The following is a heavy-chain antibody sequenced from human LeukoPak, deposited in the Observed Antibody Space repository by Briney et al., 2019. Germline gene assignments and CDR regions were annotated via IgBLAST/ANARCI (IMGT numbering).Heavy chain of an antibody. CDR2: ISSSGSTI. Sequence: GGSLRLSCAASGFTFSDYYMSWIRQAPGKGLEWVSYISSSGSTIYYADSVKGRFTISRDNAKNSLYLQMNSLRAEDTAVYYCARGSYLNYYDSNFDYWGQGTLVTVSS. CDR3: ARGSYLNYYDSNFDY. J-gene: IGHJ4*02. CDR1: GFTFSDYY. V-gene: IGHV3-11*01. D-gene: IGHD3-22*01.